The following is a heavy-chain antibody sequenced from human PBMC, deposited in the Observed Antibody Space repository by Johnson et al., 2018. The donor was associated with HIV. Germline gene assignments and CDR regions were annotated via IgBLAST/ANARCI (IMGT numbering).Heavy chain of an antibody. Sequence: VQLVESGGGVVQPGRSLRLSCAASGFIVSDHHMHWVRQPTGKSLEWVSVIFPGGDTSYAASVRGRFTISRENGKNSLYLQMNSLRAGDTAVYYCTRVCQNVLDIWGQGTTVTVSS. CDR3: TRVCQNVLDI. V-gene: IGHV3-13*01. D-gene: IGHD1-1*01. J-gene: IGHJ3*02. CDR2: IFPGGDT. CDR1: GFIVSDHH.